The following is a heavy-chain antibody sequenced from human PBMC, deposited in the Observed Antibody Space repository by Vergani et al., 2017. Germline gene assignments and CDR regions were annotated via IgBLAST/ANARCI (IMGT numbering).Heavy chain of an antibody. J-gene: IGHJ5*02. CDR1: GFTSAGYA. D-gene: IGHD6-19*01. Sequence: EVQLEESGGGLVLPGRSLRLSCVASGFTSAGYAMHWVRQAPGRGLEWVSGISWHSNSIGYADTVKGRFTISRDNAKNSLYLQIISLRAEATAVYYCAKNLGASSSGGWFDPWGQGTLVTVST. V-gene: IGHV3-9*02. CDR2: ISWHSNSI. CDR3: AKNLGASSSGGWFDP.